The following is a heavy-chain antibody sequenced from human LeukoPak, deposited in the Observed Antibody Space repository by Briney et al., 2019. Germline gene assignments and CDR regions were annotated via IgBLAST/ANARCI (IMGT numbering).Heavy chain of an antibody. D-gene: IGHD3-10*01. V-gene: IGHV3-11*04. J-gene: IGHJ4*02. CDR1: GFTFSDYY. CDR3: ARGTICRGSDFDY. Sequence: GGSLRLSCADSGFTFSDYYMSWIRQAPGKGLEWVSYISSSGTTIYSADSVKGRFTISRDNAKNSLYLQMNSLRAEDTAVYYCARGTICRGSDFDYLGQGTLVTVSS. CDR2: ISSSGTTI.